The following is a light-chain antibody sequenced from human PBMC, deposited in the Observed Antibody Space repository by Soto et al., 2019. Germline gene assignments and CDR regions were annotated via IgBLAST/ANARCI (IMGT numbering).Light chain of an antibody. Sequence: DIVMTQSPLSLPVTPGEPASISCRSSQSLLHSNGYNYLDWYLQKPGQSAQLLIYLGSNRASGVPDRFSGSGSGTDFTLKISRVEAEDFGVYYCMQALQAPRTFGQGTKVEIK. CDR2: LGS. CDR1: QSLLHSNGYNY. V-gene: IGKV2-28*01. CDR3: MQALQAPRT. J-gene: IGKJ1*01.